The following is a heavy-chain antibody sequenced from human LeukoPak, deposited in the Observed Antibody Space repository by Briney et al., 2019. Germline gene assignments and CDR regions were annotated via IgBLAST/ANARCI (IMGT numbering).Heavy chain of an antibody. J-gene: IGHJ4*02. Sequence: SVKVSCKASGGTFSSYAISWVRQAPGQGLEWMGRIIPIFGTANYAQKFQGRVTITTDESTSPAYMELSSLRSEDTAVYYCVREDIVVVVASSHFDYWGRGTLVTVSS. V-gene: IGHV1-69*05. CDR1: GGTFSSYA. CDR3: VREDIVVVVASSHFDY. CDR2: IIPIFGTA. D-gene: IGHD2-15*01.